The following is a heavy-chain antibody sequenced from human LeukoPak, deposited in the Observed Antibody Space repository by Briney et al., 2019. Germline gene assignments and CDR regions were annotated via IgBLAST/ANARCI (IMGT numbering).Heavy chain of an antibody. CDR2: ISPSGDIL. D-gene: IGHD3-10*01. J-gene: IGHJ5*02. V-gene: IGHV3-23*01. CDR1: GFTFSRHG. CDR3: ARPITMVRGVIIPGWFDP. Sequence: PGGSLRLSCAASGFTFSRHGMNWVRQAPGKGLEWVSGISPSGDILYYADSVKGQFTISRDNFKNTVYLQMNSLRAEDTAVYYCARPITMVRGVIIPGWFDPWGQGTLVTVSS.